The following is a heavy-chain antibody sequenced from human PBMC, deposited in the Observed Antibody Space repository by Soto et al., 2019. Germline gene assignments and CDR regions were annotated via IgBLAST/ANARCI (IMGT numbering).Heavy chain of an antibody. CDR3: TTGLRWFGEF. Sequence: EVQLVESGGGLVIPGGSLRLSCAASGVTFSNVWVTWVRQAPGRGLEWVGRIKSNAYGGTIDYAAPVKGRFTISRDDSRTTVSLQMNSLKTEDTAVYHCTTGLRWFGEFWGQGSRVTVSS. D-gene: IGHD3-10*01. CDR2: IKSNAYGGTI. CDR1: GVTFSNVW. V-gene: IGHV3-15*01. J-gene: IGHJ4*02.